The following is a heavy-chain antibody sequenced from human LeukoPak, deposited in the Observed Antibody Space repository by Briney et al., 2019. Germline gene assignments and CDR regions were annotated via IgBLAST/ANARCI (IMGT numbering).Heavy chain of an antibody. V-gene: IGHV4-38-2*01. CDR2: IYYSGSS. CDR3: ARIRMGHIVVVPASFDF. CDR1: GFSISSAYY. D-gene: IGHD2-2*01. Sequence: SETLSLTCAVSGFSISSAYYWGWIRQPPGRGLEWIGSIYYSGSSYYNSSLKSRVSISVDTCKNQFSLKLSSVTATDTAVYYCARIRMGHIVVVPASFDFWGQGTLVTVSS. J-gene: IGHJ4*02.